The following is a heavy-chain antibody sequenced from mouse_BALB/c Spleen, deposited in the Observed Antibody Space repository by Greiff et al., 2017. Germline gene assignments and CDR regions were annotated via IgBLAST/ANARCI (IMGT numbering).Heavy chain of an antibody. V-gene: IGHV1S22*01. Sequence: LQQPGSELVRPGASVKLSCKASGYTFTSYWMHWVKQRPGQGLEWIGNIYPGSGSTNYDEKFKSKATLTVDTSSSTAYMQLSSLTSEDSAVYYCTMGYRYERGAMDYWGQGTSVTVSS. CDR3: TMGYRYERGAMDY. CDR1: GYTFTSYW. D-gene: IGHD2-14*01. J-gene: IGHJ4*01. CDR2: IYPGSGST.